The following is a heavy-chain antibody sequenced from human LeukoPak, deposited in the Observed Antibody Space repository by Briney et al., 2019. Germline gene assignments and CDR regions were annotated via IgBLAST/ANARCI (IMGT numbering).Heavy chain of an antibody. V-gene: IGHV3-48*03. J-gene: IGHJ5*02. Sequence: GGSLRLSCTASGVTFSSYDMNWVRQAPGKGLGWVSYISGSGTTIYYADSVKGRFTISRDYSKNSLYLQMNSLRAEDTAVYYCARDQRGFDPWGQGTLVTVSS. CDR3: ARDQRGFDP. CDR1: GVTFSSYD. CDR2: ISGSGTTI.